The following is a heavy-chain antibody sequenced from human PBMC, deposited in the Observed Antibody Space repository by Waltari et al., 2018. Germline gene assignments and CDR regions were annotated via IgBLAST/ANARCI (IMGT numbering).Heavy chain of an antibody. J-gene: IGHJ3*02. CDR2: IYDRWST. D-gene: IGHD3-9*01. V-gene: IGHV4-59*01. CDR3: ARVPSYYDILTGYYPDAFDI. Sequence: PPWKGLEWIGYIYDRWSTNYNPSLKSRVTISVDTSKNQFSLKLSSVTAADTAVYYCARVPSYYDILTGYYPDAFDIWGQGTMVTVSS.